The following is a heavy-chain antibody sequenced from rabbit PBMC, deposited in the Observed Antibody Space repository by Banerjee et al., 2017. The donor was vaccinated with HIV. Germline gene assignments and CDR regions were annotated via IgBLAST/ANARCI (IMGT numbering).Heavy chain of an antibody. CDR2: IYTGDGST. D-gene: IGHD4-1*01. V-gene: IGHV1S47*01. J-gene: IGHJ4*01. CDR3: ARDLAGVIGWNFDL. Sequence: QLVESGGGLVQPEGSLTLTCKASGFSFSSSYHMCWVRQAPGKGLEWIGCIYTGDGSTYYASWVNGRFSISRENTQNTVSLQMNSLTAADTATYFCARDLAGVIGWNFDLWGPGTLVTVS. CDR1: GFSFSSSYH.